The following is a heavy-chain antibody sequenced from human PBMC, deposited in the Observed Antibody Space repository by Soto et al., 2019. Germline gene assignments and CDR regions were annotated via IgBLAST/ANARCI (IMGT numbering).Heavy chain of an antibody. Sequence: WGSLLVSCVGSVFIFSNKGMDWVRQTPGKGLEWVAFMSYDGSDTFYADSVKGRFTISRDNSKNTLFLHMSNLRAEDTAMYYCTIVRVADSALDHWGQGTMVTVSS. CDR2: MSYDGSDT. V-gene: IGHV3-30*02. D-gene: IGHD3-10*02. CDR1: VFIFSNKG. J-gene: IGHJ4*02. CDR3: TIVRVADSALDH.